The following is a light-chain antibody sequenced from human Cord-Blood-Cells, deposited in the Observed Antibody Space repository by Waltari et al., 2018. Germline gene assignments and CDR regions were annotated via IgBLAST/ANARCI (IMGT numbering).Light chain of an antibody. CDR2: WAS. CDR3: QQYYSTPPA. J-gene: IGKJ1*01. V-gene: IGKV4-1*01. CDR1: QSVLYSSNNKNY. Sequence: DIVMTQYPDSLAVSLGERATINCKTNQSVLYSSNNKNYLAWYQQKQGQPPKLLIYWASTRESGVPDRFSGSGSGTEFTLTISSLQAEDVAVYYCQQYYSTPPAFGQGTKVEIK.